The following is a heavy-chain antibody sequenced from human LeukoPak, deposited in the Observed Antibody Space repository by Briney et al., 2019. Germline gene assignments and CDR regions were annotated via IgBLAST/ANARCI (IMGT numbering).Heavy chain of an antibody. D-gene: IGHD4-23*01. CDR1: GGTFSSYA. V-gene: IGHV1-69*13. CDR2: IIPIFGTA. Sequence: SVKVSCKASGGTFSSYAISWLRQAPGQGLEWMGGIIPIFGTANYAQKFQGRVTITADESTSTAYMELSSLRSEDTAVYYCARTTVVTPSSHAFDIWGQGTMVTVSS. J-gene: IGHJ3*02. CDR3: ARTTVVTPSSHAFDI.